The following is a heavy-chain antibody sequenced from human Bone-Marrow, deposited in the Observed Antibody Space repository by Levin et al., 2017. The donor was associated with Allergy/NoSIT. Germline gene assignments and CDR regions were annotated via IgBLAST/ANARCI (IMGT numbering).Heavy chain of an antibody. D-gene: IGHD4-11*01. CDR2: ISPGGDE. CDR3: ASIQSAFSTAFDF. CDR1: GFIFRDYS. V-gene: IGHV3-30*03. Sequence: PGESLKISCVVSGFIFRDYSMLWVRRAPGKGLDWVALISPGGDEFYADSVKGRFSISSDNSQDTLYLQLSGLRSEDTAIDYCASIQSAFSTAFDFWGQGSRVAVSS. J-gene: IGHJ4*02.